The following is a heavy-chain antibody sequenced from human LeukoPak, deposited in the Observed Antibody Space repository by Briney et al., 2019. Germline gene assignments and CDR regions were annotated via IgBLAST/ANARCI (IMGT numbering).Heavy chain of an antibody. J-gene: IGHJ6*02. CDR2: INSDGSGR. Sequence: PGGSLRLSCAASEFTFTSRWMHWVRQAPGQGLVWVSRINSDGSGRSHADFVKGRFTISRDIAKDSLYLQMNSLRAEDTAVYYCARGRYYDMDVWGQGTTVTVSS. CDR3: ARGRYYDMDV. V-gene: IGHV3-74*01. CDR1: EFTFTSRW. D-gene: IGHD1-14*01.